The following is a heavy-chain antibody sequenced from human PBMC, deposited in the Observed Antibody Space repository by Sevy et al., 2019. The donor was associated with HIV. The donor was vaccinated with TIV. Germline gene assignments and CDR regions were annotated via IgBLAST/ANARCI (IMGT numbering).Heavy chain of an antibody. CDR1: GFTFSSYG. J-gene: IGHJ6*02. CDR2: IWNDRSNK. V-gene: IGHV3-33*01. CDR3: ARDCSSTSCLWGMDV. Sequence: GGSLRLSCAASGFTFSSYGMHWVRQAPGKGLEWVAVIWNDRSNKHYADSVKGRFTISRDNAKKSLYLQMNSLRAEDTAVYYCARDCSSTSCLWGMDVWGQGTTVTVSS. D-gene: IGHD2-2*01.